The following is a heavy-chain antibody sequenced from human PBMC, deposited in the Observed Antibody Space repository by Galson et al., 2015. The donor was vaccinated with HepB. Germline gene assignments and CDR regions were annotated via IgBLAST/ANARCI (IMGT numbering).Heavy chain of an antibody. CDR3: ARDRGLDPFKVVPAFFDY. CDR1: GFTFSSYS. Sequence: SLRLSCAASGFTFSSYSMNWVRQAPGKGLEWVSSISSSSSYIYYADSVKGRFTISRDNAKNSLYLQMNSLRAEDTAVYYCARDRGLDPFKVVPAFFDYWGQGTLITVSS. V-gene: IGHV3-21*01. CDR2: ISSSSSYI. J-gene: IGHJ4*02. D-gene: IGHD2-2*01.